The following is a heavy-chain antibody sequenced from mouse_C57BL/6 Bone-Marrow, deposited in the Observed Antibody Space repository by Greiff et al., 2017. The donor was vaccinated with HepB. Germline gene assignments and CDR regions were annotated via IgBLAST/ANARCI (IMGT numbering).Heavy chain of an antibody. V-gene: IGHV3-6*01. Sequence: VQLQQSGPGLVKPSQSLSLTCSVTGYSITSGYYWNWIRQFPGNKLEWMGYISYDGSNNYNPSLKNRISITRDTSKNQFFLKLNSVTTEDTATYYCAAYYYPYYFDYWGQGTTLTVSS. CDR2: ISYDGSN. CDR3: AAYYYPYYFDY. D-gene: IGHD1-1*01. J-gene: IGHJ2*01. CDR1: GYSITSGYY.